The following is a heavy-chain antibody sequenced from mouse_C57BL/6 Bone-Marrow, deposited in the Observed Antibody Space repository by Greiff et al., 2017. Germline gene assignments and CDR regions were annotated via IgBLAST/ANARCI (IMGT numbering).Heavy chain of an antibody. D-gene: IGHD2-2*01. CDR2: IYPSDSET. CDR3: ATTTVTSFDY. CDR1: GYTFTSYW. V-gene: IGHV1-61*01. J-gene: IGHJ2*01. Sequence: QVQLQQPGAELVKPGSSVKLSCKASGYTFTSYWMDWVKQRTGQGLEWIGNIYPSDSETHYNQKFKDKATLTVDKSSSTAYMQLSSLTSEYAAFYYYATTTVTSFDYWGQGTTLTVSS.